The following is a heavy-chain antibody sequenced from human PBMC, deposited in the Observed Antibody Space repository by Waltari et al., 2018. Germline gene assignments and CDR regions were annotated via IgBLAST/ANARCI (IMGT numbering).Heavy chain of an antibody. D-gene: IGHD3-3*01. CDR1: GDSINNYY. V-gene: IGHV4-59*01. J-gene: IGHJ4*02. CDR2: VAYNGRT. Sequence: QESGPGLVKPSETLSLTRAVSGDSINNYYWSWIRQPPGKELEWIGYVAYNGRTNYNPSLKSRVTISVDTSKTQFSLKLTYVTAADTAVYFCGRSYDFWSGYPVDYWGPGKLVTVSS. CDR3: GRSYDFWSGYPVDY.